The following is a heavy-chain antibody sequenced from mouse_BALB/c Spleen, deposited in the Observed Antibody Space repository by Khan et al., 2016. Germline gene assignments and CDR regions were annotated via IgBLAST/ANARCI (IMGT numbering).Heavy chain of an antibody. J-gene: IGHJ2*01. Sequence: QVQLQQPGAELVNPGASVNLSCKASGYTLTSYWMHWVKQRPGQGLEWIGEINPSNGRTNYNEKFKSKATLTVDKSSSKAYMQLSSPTSEDSAVYYCARLLIIFDSWGQGTTLTVSS. V-gene: IGHV1S81*02. CDR3: ARLLIIFDS. D-gene: IGHD2-1*01. CDR2: INPSNGRT. CDR1: GYTLTSYW.